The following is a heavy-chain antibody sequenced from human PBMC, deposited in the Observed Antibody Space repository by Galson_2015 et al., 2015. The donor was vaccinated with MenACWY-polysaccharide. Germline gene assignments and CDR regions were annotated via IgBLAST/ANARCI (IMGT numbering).Heavy chain of an antibody. J-gene: IGHJ4*02. Sequence: SLRLSCAASGFTFSAYAMSWIRQAPGKGLEWVTVISIDGRNTYYADPVKGRFTISRDNSKNTLFLQTNGLTAEDTAVYYCVKGHETSGWNRGPGYWGQGTLVTVSS. CDR1: GFTFSAYA. D-gene: IGHD6-19*01. V-gene: IGHV3-23*01. CDR2: ISIDGRNT. CDR3: VKGHETSGWNRGPGY.